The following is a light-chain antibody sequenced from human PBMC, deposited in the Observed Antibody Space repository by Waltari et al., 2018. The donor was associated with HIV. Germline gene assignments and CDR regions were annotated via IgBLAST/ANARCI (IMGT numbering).Light chain of an antibody. CDR3: ASWDDSLNGPV. J-gene: IGLJ2*01. CDR2: GKN. Sequence: QSVLTQPPSASGTPEQRVTISCSGTTSNIGRNTVSWFQQFPGTAPKVLIYGKNQRASGFPDRFSGSKSGTSASLAISGLQSEVEADYYCASWDDSLNGPVFGGGTKLTVV. CDR1: TSNIGRNT. V-gene: IGLV1-44*01.